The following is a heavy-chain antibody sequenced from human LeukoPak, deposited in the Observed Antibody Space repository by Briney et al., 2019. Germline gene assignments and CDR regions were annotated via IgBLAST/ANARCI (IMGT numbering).Heavy chain of an antibody. CDR1: GYTFTSYG. V-gene: IGHV1-18*01. Sequence: ASVKVSCKASGYTFTSYGISWVRQAPGQGLEWMGWISAYNGNTNYAQKLQGRVTMTTDTSTSTAYMELRSLRSDDTAVYYCARGDRPSLSATTKAYYFDYWGQGTLVTVSS. CDR3: ARGDRPSLSATTKAYYFDY. D-gene: IGHD1-14*01. CDR2: ISAYNGNT. J-gene: IGHJ4*02.